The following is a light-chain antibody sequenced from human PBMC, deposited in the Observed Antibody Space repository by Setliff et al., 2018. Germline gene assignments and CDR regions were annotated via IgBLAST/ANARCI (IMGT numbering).Light chain of an antibody. Sequence: QSVLTQPPSVSGAPGQRVTISCTGSSSNIGAGFHVHWYQQLPGTAPKLLIYANTNRPSGVPDRFSASKSGTSASLAITGLQAEDEADYYCQSFDTSLSGPYVFGTGTRSPS. CDR1: SSNIGAGFH. CDR2: ANT. V-gene: IGLV1-40*01. J-gene: IGLJ1*01. CDR3: QSFDTSLSGPYV.